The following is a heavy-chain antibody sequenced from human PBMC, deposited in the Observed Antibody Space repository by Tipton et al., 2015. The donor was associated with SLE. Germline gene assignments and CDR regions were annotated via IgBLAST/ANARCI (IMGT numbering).Heavy chain of an antibody. J-gene: IGHJ4*02. Sequence: SLRLSCATPGFTLSHQAMSWVRQVPGKGLEWVSVISGSNDRTYYAESVKGRFTISRDMSKNILYLRMNSLRVEDTAFYYCAKVTYSGSYFSAFYFESWGQGTLVTVSS. CDR3: AKVTYSGSYFSAFYFES. D-gene: IGHD1-26*01. V-gene: IGHV3-23*01. CDR2: ISGSNDRT. CDR1: GFTLSHQA.